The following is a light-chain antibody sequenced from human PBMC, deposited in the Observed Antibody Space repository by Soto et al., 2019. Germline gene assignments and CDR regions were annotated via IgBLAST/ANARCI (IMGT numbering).Light chain of an antibody. Sequence: QSVLTQPASVSGSPGQSITISCTGTSSDVGAYNYVSWYQQHPGKAPKLMIYDVSNRPSGVSNRFSGSKSGNTASLTISGLQAEDEADYYCSSYTSSSTLVFGGGTKLTV. CDR2: DVS. J-gene: IGLJ2*01. CDR3: SSYTSSSTLV. CDR1: SSDVGAYNY. V-gene: IGLV2-14*01.